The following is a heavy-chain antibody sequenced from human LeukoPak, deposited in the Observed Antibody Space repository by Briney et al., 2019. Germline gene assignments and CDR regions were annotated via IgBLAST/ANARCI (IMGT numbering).Heavy chain of an antibody. J-gene: IGHJ4*02. D-gene: IGHD3-3*01. V-gene: IGHV3-21*01. CDR1: GFTFSSYS. CDR3: ARGPPRTYYDFWSGYLRCDY. CDR2: ISSSSSYI. Sequence: GGSLRLSCAAPGFTFSSYSMNWVRQAPGKGLEWVSSISSSSSYIYYADSVKGRFTIPRDNAKNSLYLQMNSLRAEDTAVYYCARGPPRTYYDFWSGYLRCDYWGQGTLVTVSS.